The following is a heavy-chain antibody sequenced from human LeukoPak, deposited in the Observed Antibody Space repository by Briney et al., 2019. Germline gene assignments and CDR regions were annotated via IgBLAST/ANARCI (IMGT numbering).Heavy chain of an antibody. J-gene: IGHJ6*03. CDR2: IYYSGST. V-gene: IGHV4-39*07. D-gene: IGHD2-15*01. CDR3: ARAPNLYCSGGSCYKRPIYYYYMDV. Sequence: PSETLSLTCTVSGGSISSSSYYWGWIRQPPGKGLEWIGSIYYSGSTYYNPSLKSRVTISVDTSKNQFSLKLSSVTAADTAVYYCARAPNLYCSGGSCYKRPIYYYYMDVWGKGTTVTASS. CDR1: GGSISSSSYY.